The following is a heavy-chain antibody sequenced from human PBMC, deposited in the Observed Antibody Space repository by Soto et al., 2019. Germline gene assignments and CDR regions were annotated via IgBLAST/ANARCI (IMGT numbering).Heavy chain of an antibody. D-gene: IGHD2-2*01. CDR3: ARQYCSSTSCAYYFDY. V-gene: IGHV4-34*01. Sequence: PSETLSLTCAVYGGSFSGYYWSWIRQPPGKGLEWIGEINHSGSTNYNPSLKSRVTISVDTSKNQFSLKLSSVIAADTAVYYCARQYCSSTSCAYYFDYWGKGPLVTVSS. CDR1: GGSFSGYY. CDR2: INHSGST. J-gene: IGHJ4*02.